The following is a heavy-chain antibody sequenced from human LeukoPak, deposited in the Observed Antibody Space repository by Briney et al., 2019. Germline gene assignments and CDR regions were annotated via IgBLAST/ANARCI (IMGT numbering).Heavy chain of an antibody. J-gene: IGHJ4*02. CDR3: TRLGSGSYYDY. V-gene: IGHV3-73*01. CDR2: IRSKANSYAT. Sequence: XVRXASXXXLEWVXRIRSKANSYATAYAASVKGRFTISRDDSKNTAYLQMNSLKTEDTAVYYCTRLGSGSYYDYWGQGTLVTVSS. D-gene: IGHD1-26*01.